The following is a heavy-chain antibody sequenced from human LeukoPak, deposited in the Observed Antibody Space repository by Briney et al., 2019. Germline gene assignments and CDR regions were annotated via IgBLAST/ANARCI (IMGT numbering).Heavy chain of an antibody. CDR1: NDSISSYY. V-gene: IGHV4-4*07. D-gene: IGHD6-19*01. CDR3: AGERGEEYSSGWYKRNYFDN. Sequence: SETLSLTCKVSNDSISSYYWSWIRQPAGKGLEWIGRIFISGSTNYNPSLKSRVTMSVDTSKNQSSLKLSSVTAADTAVYYCAGERGEEYSSGWYKRNYFDNWGQGIRVTVSS. J-gene: IGHJ4*02. CDR2: IFISGST.